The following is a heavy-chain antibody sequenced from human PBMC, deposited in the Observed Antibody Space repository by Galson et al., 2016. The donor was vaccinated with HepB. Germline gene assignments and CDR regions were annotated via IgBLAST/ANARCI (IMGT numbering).Heavy chain of an antibody. CDR1: GFTVSGNW. D-gene: IGHD5/OR15-5a*01. Sequence: SLRLSCAASGFTVSGNWMSWVRQAPGKGLEWVSTSQRDGDTYYADSVMGRFTISRDNSENTLYLKMNNLRPDYTAVYYCACVSRFQVDYWGQGTLVTVSS. V-gene: IGHV3-66*02. CDR3: ACVSRFQVDY. CDR2: SQRDGDT. J-gene: IGHJ4*02.